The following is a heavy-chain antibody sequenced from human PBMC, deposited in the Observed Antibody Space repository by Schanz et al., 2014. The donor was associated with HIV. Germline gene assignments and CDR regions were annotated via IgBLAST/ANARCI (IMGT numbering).Heavy chain of an antibody. Sequence: EVQLVESGGGLVKPGGSLRLSCAASRFTFSVYAMNWVRQAPGKGLEWVSSIDSSSSYKYYADSVKGRFTISRDNAKNSLYLQMNTLRAEDTAVYYCARDRMTANWKNSMDLWGQGTTVTVSS. V-gene: IGHV3-21*01. D-gene: IGHD2-21*02. CDR2: IDSSSSYK. CDR3: ARDRMTANWKNSMDL. CDR1: RFTFSVYA. J-gene: IGHJ6*02.